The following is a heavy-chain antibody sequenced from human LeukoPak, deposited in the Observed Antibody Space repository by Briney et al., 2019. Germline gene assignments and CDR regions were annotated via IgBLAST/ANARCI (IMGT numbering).Heavy chain of an antibody. CDR3: ARALSYGDSLDY. Sequence: ASVKVSCKASGYTFTSYAMHWVRQAPGQRLEWMGWINAGNGNTKYSQKFQGRVTITRDTSASTAYMELSSLRSEDTAVYYCARALSYGDSLDYWGQGTLVTASS. D-gene: IGHD4-17*01. V-gene: IGHV1-3*01. CDR2: INAGNGNT. J-gene: IGHJ4*02. CDR1: GYTFTSYA.